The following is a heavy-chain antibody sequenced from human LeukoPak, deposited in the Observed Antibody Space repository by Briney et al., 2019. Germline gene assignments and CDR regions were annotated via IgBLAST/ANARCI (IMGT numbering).Heavy chain of an antibody. D-gene: IGHD4-17*01. CDR1: GFSFSSYA. J-gene: IGHJ4*02. Sequence: PGGSLRLSCATSGFSFSSYAMSWVRQAPGKGLEWVSAMSSSDDGRYYAASVRGRFTISRDTSRSTLYLQMNSLRAEDTAVYYCARTTVTSDYWGQGTLVTVSS. CDR2: MSSSDDGR. V-gene: IGHV3-23*01. CDR3: ARTTVTSDY.